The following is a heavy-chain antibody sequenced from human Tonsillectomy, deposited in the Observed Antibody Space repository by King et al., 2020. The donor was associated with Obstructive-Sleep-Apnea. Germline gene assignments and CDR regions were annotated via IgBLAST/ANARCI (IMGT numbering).Heavy chain of an antibody. CDR1: GYIFTKYG. Sequence: QLVQSGAEVKRPGASVKVSCKASGYIFTKYGISWVRQAPGQGLEWVGWVSGYDGNTNYAQKMRGRVSMTSDTSSDTAYMELRSLTSDEPAVYYCARDNSSSSSDYWGQGTLVTVSP. D-gene: IGHD6-13*01. CDR2: VSGYDGNT. CDR3: ARDNSSSSSDY. V-gene: IGHV1-18*01. J-gene: IGHJ4*02.